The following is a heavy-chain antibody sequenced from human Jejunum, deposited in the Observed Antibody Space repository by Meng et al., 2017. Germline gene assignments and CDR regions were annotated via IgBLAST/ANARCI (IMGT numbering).Heavy chain of an antibody. Sequence: SETLSLTCCVSGDSISRDNYYWNWIRQPAGKGLEWIGRIYTSGNTYYNPSLKSRVTISVDTSKNQFSLNLNSVTAADTAVYYCAAGRFYGLGSFYINAFDLWGPGTTVTVSS. CDR2: IYTSGNT. CDR3: AAGRFYGLGSFYINAFDL. CDR1: GDSISRDNYY. V-gene: IGHV4-61*02. D-gene: IGHD3-10*01. J-gene: IGHJ3*01.